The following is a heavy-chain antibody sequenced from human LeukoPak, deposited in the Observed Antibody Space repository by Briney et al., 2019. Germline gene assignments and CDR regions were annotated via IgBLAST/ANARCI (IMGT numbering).Heavy chain of an antibody. J-gene: IGHJ4*02. Sequence: GASVKVSCKASGYTFSSYGITWLRQAPGQGLEWMGWISAHYGNTNYEQKFQGRLTMTTDTSTNTAYMELRSLRPDDTAVYYCARDFFHGHCSGLTYFLLDSWGQGSLVAVSS. CDR3: ARDFFHGHCSGLTYFLLDS. CDR1: GYTFSSYG. V-gene: IGHV1-18*01. D-gene: IGHD2-15*01. CDR2: ISAHYGNT.